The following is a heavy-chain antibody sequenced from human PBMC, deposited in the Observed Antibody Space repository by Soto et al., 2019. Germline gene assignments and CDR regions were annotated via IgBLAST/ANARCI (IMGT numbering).Heavy chain of an antibody. CDR3: ARGQRFSDWFDP. CDR1: GGAISGYY. D-gene: IGHD3-3*01. CDR2: IYSSGST. Sequence: TLSLTCTVTGGAISGYYWTWIRQSDGEGLEWIGRIYSSGSTNYNPSLKSRVTISLDTSMNYFSLRLSSVTAADAAVYYCARGQRFSDWFDPWGQGTLVTSPQ. V-gene: IGHV4-4*07. J-gene: IGHJ5*02.